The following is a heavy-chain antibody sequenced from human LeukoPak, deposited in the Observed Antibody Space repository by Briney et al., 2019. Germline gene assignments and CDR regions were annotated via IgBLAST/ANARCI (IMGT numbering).Heavy chain of an antibody. CDR3: AKDELGYCSSTSCPGAFDI. CDR2: ISYDGSNK. J-gene: IGHJ3*02. D-gene: IGHD2-2*01. CDR1: GFTFSSYG. Sequence: PGGSLRLSCAASGFTFSSYGMHWVRQAPGKGREWVAVISYDGSNKYYADSVKGRFTISRDNSKNTLYLQMNSLRAEDTAVYYCAKDELGYCSSTSCPGAFDIWGQGTMVTVSS. V-gene: IGHV3-30*18.